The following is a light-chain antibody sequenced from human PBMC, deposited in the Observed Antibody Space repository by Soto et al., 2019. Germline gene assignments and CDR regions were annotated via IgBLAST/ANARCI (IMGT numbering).Light chain of an antibody. CDR1: QNINTI. CDR3: QQYNNWPFP. J-gene: IGKJ5*01. CDR2: GAS. Sequence: IVLTQTPGTLSLSPEERATLSCRASQNINTILAWYQQKPGQAPRLLIYGASTRATGIPARFSGTGSETDFTLTISGLQSEDSAVYFCQQYNNWPFPFGHGRRLAV. V-gene: IGKV3-15*01.